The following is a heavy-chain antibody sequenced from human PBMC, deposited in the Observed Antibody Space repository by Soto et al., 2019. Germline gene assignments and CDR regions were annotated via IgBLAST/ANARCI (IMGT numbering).Heavy chain of an antibody. CDR1: GFTLSSYW. V-gene: IGHV3-7*05. J-gene: IGHJ6*02. CDR2: MKEDGSET. D-gene: IGHD3-10*01. CDR3: AREVLVWFGEFLEDYYYHGMDV. Sequence: EVQVVESGGGLVQPGGSLRLSCAASGFTLSSYWMTWVRQAPGKGLEWVANMKEDGSETYYVDSVKGRFTISRDNAKNSLYLQLNSLRAEDTAVYYCAREVLVWFGEFLEDYYYHGMDVWGQGTTVTVSS.